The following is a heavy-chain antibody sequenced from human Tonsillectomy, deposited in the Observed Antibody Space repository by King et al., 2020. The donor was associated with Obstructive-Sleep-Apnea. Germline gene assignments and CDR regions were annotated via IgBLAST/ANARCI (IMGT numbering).Heavy chain of an antibody. CDR1: GGSISSGDYY. Sequence: VQLQESGPGLVKPSQTLSLTCTVSGGSISSGDYYWSWIRQPPGKGLEWIGYIYYSGSTYYNPSLKSRVTISVDTSKNQFSLKLSSVTAADTAVYYCDRVGRDYYDNSGYYADAFDIWGQGTMVTVSS. J-gene: IGHJ3*02. CDR3: DRVGRDYYDNSGYYADAFDI. CDR2: IYYSGST. V-gene: IGHV4-30-4*01. D-gene: IGHD3-22*01.